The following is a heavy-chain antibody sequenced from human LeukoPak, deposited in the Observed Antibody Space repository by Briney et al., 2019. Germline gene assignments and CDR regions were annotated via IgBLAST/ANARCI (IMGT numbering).Heavy chain of an antibody. V-gene: IGHV3-7*01. CDR2: IKQDGSEK. CDR1: GLTFSSYW. CDR3: APWAFDI. Sequence: GGSLRLSCAASGLTFSSYWMSWVRQAPGKGLEWVANIKQDGSEKYYVDSVKGRFTISRDNAKNSLYLQMNSLRAEDTAVYYCAPWAFDIWGQGTMVTVSS. J-gene: IGHJ3*02.